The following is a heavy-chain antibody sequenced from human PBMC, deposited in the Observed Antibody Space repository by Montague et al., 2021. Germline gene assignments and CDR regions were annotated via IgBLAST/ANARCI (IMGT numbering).Heavy chain of an antibody. CDR2: IYYSANT. D-gene: IGHD2-21*02. J-gene: IGHJ5*02. CDR3: ARVDCDGDCYTFDP. CDR1: GASINSSPYY. V-gene: IGHV4-39*01. Sequence: SETLSLTCTASGASINSSPYYWGWIRQPPGKGLEWIGSIYYSANTYYNPSLKSRLSIYVDTTKNQFSLRLKSVTAADTAVYHCARVDCDGDCYTFDPWGQGTLVTVSS.